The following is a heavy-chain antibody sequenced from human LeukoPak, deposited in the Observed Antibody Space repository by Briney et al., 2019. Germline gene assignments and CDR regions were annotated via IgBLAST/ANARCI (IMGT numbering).Heavy chain of an antibody. Sequence: SVKVSCKASGGTFSSYAISWVRQAPGQGLEWMGRIIPILGIANYAQKFQGRVTITADKSTSTAYMELSSLRSEDTAVYYCARAISEDWFDPWGQGTLVTVSS. CDR3: ARAISEDWFDP. CDR2: IIPILGIA. V-gene: IGHV1-69*04. J-gene: IGHJ5*02. CDR1: GGTFSSYA.